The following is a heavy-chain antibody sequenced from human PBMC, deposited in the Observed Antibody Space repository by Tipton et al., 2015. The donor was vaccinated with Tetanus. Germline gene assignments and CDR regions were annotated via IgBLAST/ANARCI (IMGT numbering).Heavy chain of an antibody. CDR2: ILYGGGT. J-gene: IGHJ5*02. Sequence: DWIRQPPGKGLEYIGYILYGGGTHYNPSLKSRVTVSADPSQNQFSLKLTSVTAADTAVYYCATTMVNWFDPWGQGTLVTVSS. V-gene: IGHV4-28*01. D-gene: IGHD3-10*01. CDR3: ATTMVNWFDP.